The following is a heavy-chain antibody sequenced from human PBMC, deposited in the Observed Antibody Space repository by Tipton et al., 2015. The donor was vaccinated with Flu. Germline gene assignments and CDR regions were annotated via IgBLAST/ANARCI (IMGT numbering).Heavy chain of an antibody. J-gene: IGHJ5*02. D-gene: IGHD4-11*01. Sequence: TLSLTCTVSGFSIRGPDHFWGWFRQSPGRGLDWIGSVFFSGSTYMNPSLKSRTTIFVDTSRNQFSLRLRPVTAADTAVYYCARRDYSNYVSDPKSWFDPWGQGILVTVSS. V-gene: IGHV4-39*01. CDR2: VFFSGST. CDR1: GFSIRGPDHF. CDR3: ARRDYSNYVSDPKSWFDP.